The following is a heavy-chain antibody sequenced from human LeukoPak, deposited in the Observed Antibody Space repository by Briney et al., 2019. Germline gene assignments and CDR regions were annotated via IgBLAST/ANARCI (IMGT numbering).Heavy chain of an antibody. V-gene: IGHV4-4*07. J-gene: IGHJ5*02. D-gene: IGHD1-26*01. CDR2: IYTSGST. CDR1: GGSISSYY. Sequence: PSETLSLNCTVSGGSISSYYWSWIRQPAGKGLEWIGRIYTSGSTNYNPSLKSRVTMSVDTSKNQFSLKLSSVTAADTAVYYCARDGRWESHNWFDPWGQGTLVTVSS. CDR3: ARDGRWESHNWFDP.